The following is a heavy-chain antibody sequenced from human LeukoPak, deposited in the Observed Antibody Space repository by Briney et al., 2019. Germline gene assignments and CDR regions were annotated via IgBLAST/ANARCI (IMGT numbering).Heavy chain of an antibody. CDR3: AREDYYGSGMFY. D-gene: IGHD3-10*01. CDR1: GFTFSSYE. Sequence: GGSLRLSCAASGFTFSSYEMNWVRQAPGKGLEWVSYISSSGSTIYYADSVKGRFTISRDNSKNTLYLQMNSLRAEDTAVYYCAREDYYGSGMFYWGQGTLVTVSS. J-gene: IGHJ4*02. CDR2: ISSSGSTI. V-gene: IGHV3-48*03.